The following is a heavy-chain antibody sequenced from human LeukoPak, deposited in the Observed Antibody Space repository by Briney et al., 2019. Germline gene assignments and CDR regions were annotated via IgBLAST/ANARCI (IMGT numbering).Heavy chain of an antibody. CDR3: ATPREYSSSSTARGYYFDY. CDR1: GYTLTELS. D-gene: IGHD6-6*01. Sequence: ASVKVSCKVSGYTLTELSMHWVLQAPGKGLEWMGGFDPEDGETIYAQKFQGRVTMTEDTSTDTAYMELSSLRSEDTAVYYCATPREYSSSSTARGYYFDYWGQGTLVTVSS. J-gene: IGHJ4*02. CDR2: FDPEDGET. V-gene: IGHV1-24*01.